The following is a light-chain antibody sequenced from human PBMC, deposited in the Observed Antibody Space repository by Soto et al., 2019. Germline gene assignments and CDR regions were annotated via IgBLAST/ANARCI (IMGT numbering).Light chain of an antibody. CDR1: QSLTRW. V-gene: IGKV1D-12*01. J-gene: IGKJ3*01. Sequence: DFQMTQSPSSVSASVGDRVTITCRATQSLTRWLAWYQQKPGPAPKLLIYAASTLHSGVSSRFSGTGSGTDFTLTINNLQPEDVATYYCQKGNSLPPFTFGPGTRVDI. CDR3: QKGNSLPPFT. CDR2: AAS.